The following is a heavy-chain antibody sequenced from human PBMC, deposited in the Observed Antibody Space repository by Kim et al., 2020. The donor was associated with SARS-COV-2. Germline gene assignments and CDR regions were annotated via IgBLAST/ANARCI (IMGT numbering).Heavy chain of an antibody. CDR1: GFTFSTYN. CDR2: ISSGSDYI. CDR3: ARVTRGDIFYYGMEV. D-gene: IGHD2-21*01. J-gene: IGHJ6*02. V-gene: IGHV3-21*01. Sequence: GGSLRLSCAASGFTFSTYNMHWVRQAPGKGLEWVSSISSGSDYIYEADSVKGRFTISRDNAKNTLYLEMKSLRAEDTALYYCARVTRGDIFYYGMEVWG.